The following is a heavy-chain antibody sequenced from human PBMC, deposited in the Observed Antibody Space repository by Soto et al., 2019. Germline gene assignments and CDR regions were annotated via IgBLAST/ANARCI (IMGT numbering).Heavy chain of an antibody. CDR2: IYHAGST. V-gene: IGHV4-39*01. D-gene: IGHD2-21*02. J-gene: IGHJ4*02. CDR3: ATLSALPS. CDR1: GGSISTSSFY. Sequence: QLQLQESGPGLVKSSETLSLTCTVSGGSISTSSFYWAWIRQPPGKGLEWIGSIYHAGSTDYKPSLKSRVXXSVDTSKTQFSLKLSSVTAADTAVYYCATLSALPSWGQGTLVTVSS.